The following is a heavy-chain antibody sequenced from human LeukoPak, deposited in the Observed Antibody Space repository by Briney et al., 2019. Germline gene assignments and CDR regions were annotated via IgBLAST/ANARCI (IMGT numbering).Heavy chain of an antibody. Sequence: SETLSLTCTVSGVSMSAYQWSWVRQSPEKGLEWIGCINTKGETSYNPSLKSRVTTTVDTSKSQFSLRLTSVTAADTAVYYCATSNDAKIAPFDHWGQGAPVTVSS. D-gene: IGHD2-21*01. CDR2: INTKGET. CDR3: ATSNDAKIAPFDH. CDR1: GVSMSAYQ. V-gene: IGHV4-4*09. J-gene: IGHJ4*02.